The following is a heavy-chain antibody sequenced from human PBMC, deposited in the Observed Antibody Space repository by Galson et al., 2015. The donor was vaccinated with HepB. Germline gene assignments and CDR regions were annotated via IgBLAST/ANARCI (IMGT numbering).Heavy chain of an antibody. V-gene: IGHV7-4-1*02. Sequence: SVKVSCKASGHTFTKYAINWVRQAPGQGLEWMGWIHTNTGNPTYAQGFTGRFVFSLDTSVSTAFLQISSLKAEDTAVYYCARDHFGVAAATGRGYWGQGTLVTVSS. CDR1: GHTFTKYA. CDR3: ARDHFGVAAATGRGY. J-gene: IGHJ4*02. D-gene: IGHD6-25*01. CDR2: IHTNTGNP.